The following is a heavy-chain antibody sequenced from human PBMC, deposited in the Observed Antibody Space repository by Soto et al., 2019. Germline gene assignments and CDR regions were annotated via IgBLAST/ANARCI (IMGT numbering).Heavy chain of an antibody. Sequence: SETLSLTCTVSGGSISSYYWSWIRQPPGKGLEWIGYIYYSGSTNYNPSLKSRVTISVDTSKNQFSLKLSSVTAADTAVYYCARSDQLAFDIWGQGTMVTVSS. CDR1: GGSISSYY. V-gene: IGHV4-59*01. CDR3: ARSDQLAFDI. D-gene: IGHD2-2*01. J-gene: IGHJ3*02. CDR2: IYYSGST.